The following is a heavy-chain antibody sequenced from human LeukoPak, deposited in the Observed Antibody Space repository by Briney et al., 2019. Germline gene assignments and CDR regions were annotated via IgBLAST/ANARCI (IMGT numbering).Heavy chain of an antibody. Sequence: GGSLRLSCPASGFNFRNYGMSWVRQAPGNGLPWVSGFSGSGSSTYYADSVKGRFTVSRDNSKNTLYLQMNSLRAGDTAVYYCAKSNGYGLIDIWGQGTMVTVSS. V-gene: IGHV3-23*01. CDR3: AKSNGYGLIDI. J-gene: IGHJ3*02. CDR2: FSGSGSST. CDR1: GFNFRNYG. D-gene: IGHD3-22*01.